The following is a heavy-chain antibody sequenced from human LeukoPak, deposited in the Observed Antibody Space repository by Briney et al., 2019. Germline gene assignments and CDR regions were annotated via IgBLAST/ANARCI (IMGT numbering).Heavy chain of an antibody. D-gene: IGHD1-1*01. CDR3: AGSRRGSVFDI. CDR1: GFTFSDYH. Sequence: PGGSLRLSCAASGFTFSDYHMDWVRQGPGKGLEWFGRVRNKDNNYTTEYAASVKGRFTISRDDSKNSLYLQMNSLKTEDTAVYYCAGSRRGSVFDIWGLGTMVTVSS. CDR2: VRNKDNNYTT. V-gene: IGHV3-72*01. J-gene: IGHJ3*02.